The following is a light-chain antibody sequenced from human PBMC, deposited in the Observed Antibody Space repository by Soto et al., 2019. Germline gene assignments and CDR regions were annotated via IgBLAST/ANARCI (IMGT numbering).Light chain of an antibody. V-gene: IGLV2-14*03. J-gene: IGLJ3*02. Sequence: QSALTQPASVSGSPGQSIIISCTATRSYVGTYNYVSWFQHHPGKAPQLMIYDVSNRPSGVSYRFSGSKSGNTASLTISGLQAEDEGDYYCSSYTTTGTWVFGGGTKLTVL. CDR3: SSYTTTGTWV. CDR1: RSYVGTYNY. CDR2: DVS.